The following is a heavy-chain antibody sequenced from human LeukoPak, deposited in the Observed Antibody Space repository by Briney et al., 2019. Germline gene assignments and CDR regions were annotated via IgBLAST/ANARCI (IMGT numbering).Heavy chain of an antibody. Sequence: GGSLRLSCAASGFIFSDYYMSWIRQAPGKGLEWLSFISSGGSTIYYADSVKGRFTISRDNAKNSLYLQMNSLRAEDTAVYYCAREQEIAAAPWFDPWGQGTLVTVSS. V-gene: IGHV3-11*04. CDR3: AREQEIAAAPWFDP. J-gene: IGHJ5*02. CDR1: GFIFSDYY. CDR2: ISSGGSTI. D-gene: IGHD6-13*01.